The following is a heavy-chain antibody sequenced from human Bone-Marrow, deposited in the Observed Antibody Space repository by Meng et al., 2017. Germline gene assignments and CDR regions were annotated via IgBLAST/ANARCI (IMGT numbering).Heavy chain of an antibody. CDR1: GYTFTSYA. D-gene: IGHD2-15*01. J-gene: IGHJ3*02. V-gene: IGHV1-3*01. CDR3: AIGTRCSGGSCYVELDAFDI. Sequence: ASVKVSCKASGYTFTSYAMHWVRQAPGQRLEWMGWINAGNGNTKYSQKFQGRVTITRDTSASTAYMELSSLRSEDTAVYYCAIGTRCSGGSCYVELDAFDIWGQGTMVTVSS. CDR2: INAGNGNT.